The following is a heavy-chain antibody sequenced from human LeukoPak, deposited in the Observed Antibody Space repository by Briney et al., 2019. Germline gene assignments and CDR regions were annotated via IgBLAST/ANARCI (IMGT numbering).Heavy chain of an antibody. V-gene: IGHV3-11*01. CDR1: GFTFSDYY. CDR2: ISSSGSTI. Sequence: PGGSLRLSCAASGFTFSDYYMSWIRQAPGKGLEWVSYISSSGSTIYYADSVKGRFTISRDNAKNSLYLQMNSLRAEDTAVYYCARIVGASESARAIFDYWGQGTLVTVSS. D-gene: IGHD1-26*01. CDR3: ARIVGASESARAIFDY. J-gene: IGHJ4*02.